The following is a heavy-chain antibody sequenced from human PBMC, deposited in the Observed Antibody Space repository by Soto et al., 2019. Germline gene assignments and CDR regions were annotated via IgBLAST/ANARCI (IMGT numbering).Heavy chain of an antibody. CDR3: AKVGLAARGSFGDFDI. V-gene: IGHV3-23*01. CDR1: GFTFSSYA. CDR2: ISGSGGST. D-gene: IGHD6-6*01. Sequence: GGSLRLSCAASGFTFSSYAMSWVRQAPGKGLEWVSAISGSGGSTYYADSVKGRFTISRDNSKNTLYLQMNSLRAEDTAVYCCAKVGLAARGSFGDFDIWGQGTMVTVSS. J-gene: IGHJ3*02.